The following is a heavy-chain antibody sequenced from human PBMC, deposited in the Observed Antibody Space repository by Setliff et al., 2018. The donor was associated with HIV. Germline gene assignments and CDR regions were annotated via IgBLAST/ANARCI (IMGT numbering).Heavy chain of an antibody. J-gene: IGHJ4*02. Sequence: HPGGSLRLSCAASGFTFSSYSMNWVRQAPGKGLEWVSYISSSSSTIYYADSVKGRFTISRDNAKNSLYLQMNSLRAEDTAVYYCARDQYYNFWSGYYAGFDYWGQGTLVTVSS. CDR1: GFTFSSYS. D-gene: IGHD3-3*01. CDR2: ISSSSSTI. CDR3: ARDQYYNFWSGYYAGFDY. V-gene: IGHV3-48*01.